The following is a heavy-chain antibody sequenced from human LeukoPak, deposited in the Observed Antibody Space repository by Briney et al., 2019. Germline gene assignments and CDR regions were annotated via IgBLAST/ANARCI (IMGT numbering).Heavy chain of an antibody. Sequence: SETLSLTCTVSGGFIRSNYWSWIRQPPGKGLEWIGYIYYSGSTNYNPSLKSRVTISVDTSKNQFSLKLSSVTAADTAVYYCARDLPDSSSWTNWYFDLWGRGTLVTVSS. J-gene: IGHJ2*01. D-gene: IGHD6-13*01. CDR3: ARDLPDSSSWTNWYFDL. CDR2: IYYSGST. V-gene: IGHV4-59*01. CDR1: GGFIRSNY.